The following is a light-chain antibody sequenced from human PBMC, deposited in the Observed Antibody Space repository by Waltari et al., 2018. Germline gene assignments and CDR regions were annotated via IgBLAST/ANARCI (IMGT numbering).Light chain of an antibody. CDR3: CSYAGSYTFGV. CDR1: SSAVGGYNS. Sequence: QSALTQPRPVSGSPGQSVTISCPGTSSAVGGYNSVSWYQPLPGQPPKLLIYELNKRPSGVPDRFSGSKSGNTASLTISGLQAEDEADYYCCSYAGSYTFGVFGGGTKVTVL. V-gene: IGLV2-11*01. CDR2: ELN. J-gene: IGLJ2*01.